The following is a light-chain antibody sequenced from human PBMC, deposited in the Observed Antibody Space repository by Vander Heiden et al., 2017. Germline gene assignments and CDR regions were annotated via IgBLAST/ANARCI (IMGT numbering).Light chain of an antibody. CDR1: QSVSSY. V-gene: IGKV3-11*02. CDR3: QQRSNWPAA. J-gene: IGKJ4*01. Sequence: EMVLTQSPAPLPFAPGERATLPCRASQSVSSYLAWYQQKPGQAPRLLIYDASNRATGVPARFSGSGSERDFTLTISSLAPEDFAIYYCQQRSNWPAAFGGGTMVEIK. CDR2: DAS.